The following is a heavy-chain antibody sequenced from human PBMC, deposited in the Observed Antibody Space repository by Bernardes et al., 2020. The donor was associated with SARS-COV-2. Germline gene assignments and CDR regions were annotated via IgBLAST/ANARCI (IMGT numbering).Heavy chain of an antibody. CDR3: TREHTDIRDSYDGSGDFRG. CDR1: GFTFSSYC. Sequence: GGSLRLSCAASGFTFSSYCMHWIRQAPGKGLVWVSRIDSDGSSTTYADAVKGRFTMSRDNAKNTLYLQMNSLTADDTAVYYCTREHTDIRDSYDGSGDFRGWGQGTLVTVAS. D-gene: IGHD7-27*01. CDR2: IDSDGSST. J-gene: IGHJ4*02. V-gene: IGHV3-74*01.